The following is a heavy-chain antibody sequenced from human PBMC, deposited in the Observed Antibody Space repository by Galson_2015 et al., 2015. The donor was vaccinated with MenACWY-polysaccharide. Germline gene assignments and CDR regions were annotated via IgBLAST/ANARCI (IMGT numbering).Heavy chain of an antibody. CDR1: GFSFSYYG. CDR3: ARRSERGSNWLLDY. V-gene: IGHV3-48*01. CDR2: ISTTSSAI. J-gene: IGHJ4*02. Sequence: SLRLSCAASGFSFSYYGMNWVRQAPGKGLEWVSFISTTSSAIDYADSVKDRFTISRDNAKNSLYLQMNSLRAEDTAVYYCARRSERGSNWLLDYWGQGTLVAVSS. D-gene: IGHD5-18*01.